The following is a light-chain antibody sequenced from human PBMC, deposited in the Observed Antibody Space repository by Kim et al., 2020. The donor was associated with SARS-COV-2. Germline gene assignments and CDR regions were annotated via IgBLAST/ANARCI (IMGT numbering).Light chain of an antibody. CDR1: QSVSSN. CDR3: QQYNNWPIT. V-gene: IGKV3-15*01. CDR2: GAS. J-gene: IGKJ5*01. Sequence: EIVMTQSPATLSVSPGERATLSCRASQSVSSNLAWYQHKPGQAPRLLIYGASTRATGIPATFSGSGSGTEFTLTISSLQSEHFAVYYCQQYNNWPITVGQGTRLEIK.